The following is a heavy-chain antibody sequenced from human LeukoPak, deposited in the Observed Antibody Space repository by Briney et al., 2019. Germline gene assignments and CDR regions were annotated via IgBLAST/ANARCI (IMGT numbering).Heavy chain of an antibody. V-gene: IGHV4-39*01. CDR1: GGSISCSSYY. J-gene: IGHJ4*02. Sequence: PSETLSLTCTVSGGSISCSSYYWGWTRQPPGKGLEWIASIYYSGSTYYNPSLKSRLTISVDTSKNQCSLKLSSVTAADTAVYYCARLYNDPGTLTYFDYWGQGTLVTVSS. CDR3: ARLYNDPGTLTYFDY. CDR2: IYYSGST. D-gene: IGHD1-14*01.